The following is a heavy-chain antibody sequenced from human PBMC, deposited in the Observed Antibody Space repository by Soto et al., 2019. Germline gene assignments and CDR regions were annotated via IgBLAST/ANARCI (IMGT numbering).Heavy chain of an antibody. CDR3: ARGRHGARPQYYYHYMDV. D-gene: IGHD6-6*01. CDR1: GGSFSGYY. J-gene: IGHJ6*03. CDR2: INHSGST. V-gene: IGHV4-34*01. Sequence: SETLSLTCAVYGGSFSGYYWSWIRQPPGKGLEWIGEINHSGSTNYNPSLKSRVTISVDTSKNQFSLKLSSVTAADTAVYYCARGRHGARPQYYYHYMDVWGKGTTVTVSS.